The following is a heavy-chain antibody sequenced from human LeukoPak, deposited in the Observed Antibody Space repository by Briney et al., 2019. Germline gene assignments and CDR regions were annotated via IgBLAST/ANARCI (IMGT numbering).Heavy chain of an antibody. J-gene: IGHJ4*02. D-gene: IGHD3-10*01. V-gene: IGHV3-11*04. Sequence: GGSLRLSCAASGFTFSDYYMSWIRQAPGKGLEWVSYISSSGSTIYYADSVKGRFTISRDNAKSSLYLQMNSLRAEDTAVCYCARELLWFGELSPYYFDYWGQGTLVTVSS. CDR3: ARELLWFGELSPYYFDY. CDR1: GFTFSDYY. CDR2: ISSSGSTI.